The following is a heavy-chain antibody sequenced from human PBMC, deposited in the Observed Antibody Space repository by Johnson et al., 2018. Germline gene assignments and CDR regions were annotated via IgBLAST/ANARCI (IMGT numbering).Heavy chain of an antibody. V-gene: IGHV3-23*04. CDR3: AKDPRSGYYDSSGYVDAFDI. D-gene: IGHD3-22*01. CDR2: ISGSGGST. Sequence: ELQLVESGGGVVQPGRSLRLSCAASGFTFSSYAMSWVRQAPGKGLEWVSAISGSGGSTYYADSVKGRFTISRDNSKNTLYLQMNSLRAEDTAVYYCAKDPRSGYYDSSGYVDAFDIWGQGTMVTVSS. J-gene: IGHJ3*02. CDR1: GFTFSSYA.